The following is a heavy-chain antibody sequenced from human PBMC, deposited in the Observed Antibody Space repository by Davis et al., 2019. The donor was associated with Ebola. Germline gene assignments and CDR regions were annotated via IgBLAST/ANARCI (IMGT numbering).Heavy chain of an antibody. CDR1: GGSISSSGYY. J-gene: IGHJ5*02. V-gene: IGHV4-39*01. Sequence: MPSETLSLTCTVSGGSISSSGYYWGWIRQPPGKGLEWIGSVYYSGSTYYNPSLKSRVTMSVDTSKNQFSLKLSSVTAAATAVYYCARGHGYYYDSSGYRLDPWGQGTLVTVSS. CDR2: VYYSGST. CDR3: ARGHGYYYDSSGYRLDP. D-gene: IGHD3-22*01.